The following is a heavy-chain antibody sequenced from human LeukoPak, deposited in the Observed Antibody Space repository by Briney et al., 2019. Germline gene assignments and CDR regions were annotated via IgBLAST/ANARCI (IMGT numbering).Heavy chain of an antibody. CDR2: IWYDGSNE. CDR3: EKGGGRSSGRTPDS. V-gene: IGHV3-33*06. D-gene: IGHD1-26*01. CDR1: VFTFNTYA. Sequence: GRSLRLSCAASVFTFNTYAMLWVRQAPGKGLEWVAIIWYDGSNEYYADSVKGRFTISRDNSKNTLSLQMNSLRAEDTAVYYCEKGGGRSSGRTPDSWGQGTLVTVSS. J-gene: IGHJ4*02.